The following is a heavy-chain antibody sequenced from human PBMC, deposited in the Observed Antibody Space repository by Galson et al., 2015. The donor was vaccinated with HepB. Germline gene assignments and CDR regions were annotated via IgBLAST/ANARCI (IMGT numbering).Heavy chain of an antibody. CDR3: TRGPSKGAENSSGWPTGDY. V-gene: IGHV3-49*03. CDR1: GFTFSDYA. J-gene: IGHJ4*02. CDR2: IRSKAYGGTT. Sequence: SLRLSCAASGFTFSDYAMSWFRQAPGKGLEWVGFIRSKAYGGTTEYAASVKGRFTISRDDSKSIAYLQMNSLKTEDTAVYYCTRGPSKGAENSSGWPTGDYWGQGTLVTVSS. D-gene: IGHD6-19*01.